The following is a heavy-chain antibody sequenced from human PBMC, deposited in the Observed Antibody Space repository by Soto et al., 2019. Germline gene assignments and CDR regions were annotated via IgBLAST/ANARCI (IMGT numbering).Heavy chain of an antibody. CDR1: GGTFSSYT. Sequence: GASVKVSCEASGGTFSSYTISWVRQAPGQGLEWMGRIIPILGIANYAQKVQGRVTITADKSTSTAYMELSSLRSEDTAVYYCAREKRAWGYDILTGYQQGNAFDIWGQGTMVTISS. CDR3: AREKRAWGYDILTGYQQGNAFDI. CDR2: IIPILGIA. D-gene: IGHD3-9*01. V-gene: IGHV1-69*04. J-gene: IGHJ3*02.